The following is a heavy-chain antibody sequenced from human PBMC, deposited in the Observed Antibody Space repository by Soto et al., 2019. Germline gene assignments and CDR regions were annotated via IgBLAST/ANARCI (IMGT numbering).Heavy chain of an antibody. CDR2: IHASGTT. V-gene: IGHV4-59*01. D-gene: IGHD2-8*01. CDR3: ARSHDGAFWFFDL. J-gene: IGHJ2*01. Sequence: RSETLSLTCNVSGGSLSGYFWSWVRQPPGKRLEWLGYIHASGTTNYNPSLKGRLTMLLDTSKNDFSLKLDSMAAADTAMYYCARSHDGAFWFFDLWGRGTLVTVST. CDR1: GGSLSGYF.